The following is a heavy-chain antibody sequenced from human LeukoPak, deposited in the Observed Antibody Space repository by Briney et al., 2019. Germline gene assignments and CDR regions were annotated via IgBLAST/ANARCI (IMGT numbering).Heavy chain of an antibody. D-gene: IGHD5-24*01. CDR1: GFTFTSSA. J-gene: IGHJ3*02. CDR3: AADAQDEDAFDI. Sequence: SVKVSCKASGFTFTSSAMQWVRQARGQRLEWIGWIVVGSGKTNYAQQFQERVTITRDMSTSTAYMDLRSLRSEETAVYYCAADAQDEDAFDIWGQGTMVTVSS. V-gene: IGHV1-58*02. CDR2: IVVGSGKT.